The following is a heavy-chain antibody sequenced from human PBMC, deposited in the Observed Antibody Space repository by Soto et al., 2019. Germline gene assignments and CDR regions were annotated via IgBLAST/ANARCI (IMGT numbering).Heavy chain of an antibody. CDR2: IYFDGST. V-gene: IGHV4-39*02. D-gene: IGHD2-15*01. Sequence: QLRESGPGLVKPSETLSLTCTVSGGSINSNSYYWAWIRQTPGKGLAWIASIYFDGSTYYNPSIQRRVTISVDTSKNQFSLRLTSVTTADTAVYYCAKVMVAATRHTDFDSWGQGTLVTVSS. CDR1: GGSINSNSYY. CDR3: AKVMVAATRHTDFDS. J-gene: IGHJ4*02.